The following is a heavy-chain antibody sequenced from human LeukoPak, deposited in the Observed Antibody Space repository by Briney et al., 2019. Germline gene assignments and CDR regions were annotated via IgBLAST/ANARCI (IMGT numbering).Heavy chain of an antibody. J-gene: IGHJ4*02. CDR3: ARVRHIVVVVAALDY. Sequence: ASVKVSCKASGYTFTGYYMHWVRQAPGQGLEWMGWINPNSGGRNYAQKFQGRVTMTRDTSISTAYMELSRLRSDDTAVYYCARVRHIVVVVAALDYWGQGTLVTVSS. D-gene: IGHD2-15*01. CDR1: GYTFTGYY. V-gene: IGHV1-2*02. CDR2: INPNSGGR.